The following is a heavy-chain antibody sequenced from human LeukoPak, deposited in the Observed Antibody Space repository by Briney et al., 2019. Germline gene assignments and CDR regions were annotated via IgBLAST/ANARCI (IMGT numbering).Heavy chain of an antibody. CDR1: GLTFSSYW. Sequence: GGSLRLSCAASGLTFSSYWMSWVRQAPGKGLEWVANINQDGSEKHCVDSVKGRFTISRDNAKNSLYLQMNSLRVEDTAAYYCARGGYTYDSWGQGTLVTVSS. CDR3: ARGGYTYDS. J-gene: IGHJ5*02. D-gene: IGHD5-18*01. CDR2: INQDGSEK. V-gene: IGHV3-7*01.